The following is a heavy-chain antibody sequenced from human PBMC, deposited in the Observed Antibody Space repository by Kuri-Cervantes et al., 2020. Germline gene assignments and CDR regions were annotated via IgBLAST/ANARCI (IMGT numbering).Heavy chain of an antibody. V-gene: IGHV4-59*12. D-gene: IGHD4-11*01. J-gene: IGHJ4*02. Sequence: SETLSLTCTVSGGSINSYYWSWIRQPPGKGLEWIGYIYYSGSTNYNLSLKSRVTISVDTSKNQFSLKLSSVTAADTAVYYCARGGAVTTDYWGQGTLVTVSS. CDR1: GGSINSYY. CDR2: IYYSGST. CDR3: ARGGAVTTDY.